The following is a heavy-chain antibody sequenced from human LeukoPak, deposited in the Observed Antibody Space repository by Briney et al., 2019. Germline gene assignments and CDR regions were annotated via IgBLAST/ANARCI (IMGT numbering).Heavy chain of an antibody. CDR3: ARRDISSGWSFDY. J-gene: IGHJ4*02. CDR1: GGSISNYH. Sequence: SETLSLTCTVSGGSISNYHWSWIRQPAGKGLEWIGQIHTSGSTNYNPPLKSRVSMSIDTAEDQVSLTIRSVTAADTAFYYCARRDISSGWSFDYWGQGTLVTFSP. D-gene: IGHD6-19*01. V-gene: IGHV4-4*07. CDR2: IHTSGST.